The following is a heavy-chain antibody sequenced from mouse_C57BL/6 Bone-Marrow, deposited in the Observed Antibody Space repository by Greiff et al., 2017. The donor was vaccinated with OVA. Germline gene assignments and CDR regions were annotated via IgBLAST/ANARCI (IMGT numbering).Heavy chain of an antibody. Sequence: QVQLQQSGAELARPGASVKMSCKASGYTFTSYTMHWVKQRPGQGLEWIGYINPSSGYTKYNQKFKDKATLTADKSSSSAYMQRSSLTSEDSAVYYCARHGYYDLVDYWGQGTTLTVSS. CDR3: ARHGYYDLVDY. D-gene: IGHD2-3*01. CDR1: GYTFTSYT. J-gene: IGHJ2*01. CDR2: INPSSGYT. V-gene: IGHV1-4*01.